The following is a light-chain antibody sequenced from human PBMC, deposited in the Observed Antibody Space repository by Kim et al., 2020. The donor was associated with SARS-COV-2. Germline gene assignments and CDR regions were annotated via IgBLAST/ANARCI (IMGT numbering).Light chain of an antibody. J-gene: IGLJ3*02. CDR2: EVN. Sequence: GQSVTVSCTGTSSDVGRYNYVSWYQQHPGKAPKVMINEVNKRPSGVPDRFSGSKSGNTASLTVSGLQAEDEADYYCGSYAGYNTWVFGGGTQLTVL. CDR3: GSYAGYNTWV. V-gene: IGLV2-8*01. CDR1: SSDVGRYNY.